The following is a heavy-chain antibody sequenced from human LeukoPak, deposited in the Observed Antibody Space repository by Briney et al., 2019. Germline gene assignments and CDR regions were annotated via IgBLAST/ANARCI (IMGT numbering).Heavy chain of an antibody. V-gene: IGHV4-59*01. Sequence: PSESLSLTCTISGGSISSYYWSWIRQPPGKGLEWMGNIYYSGSTIYKLSLKSRVTISDDTSKTQFSLNLTSVTAADAAVYYCAREGKLTGYFGGLGFNYWGPGTLVTVSS. CDR3: AREGKLTGYFGGLGFNY. CDR1: GGSISSYY. J-gene: IGHJ4*02. CDR2: IYYSGST. D-gene: IGHD6-19*01.